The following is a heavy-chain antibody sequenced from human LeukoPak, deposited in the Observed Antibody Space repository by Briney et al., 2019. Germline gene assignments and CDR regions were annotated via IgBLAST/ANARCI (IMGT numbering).Heavy chain of an antibody. CDR1: GFTFSNAW. CDR2: IKSKTGGGTT. V-gene: IGHV3-15*01. Sequence: PGGSLRLSCAASGFTFSNAWMSWVRQAPGKGLDGVGRIKSKTGGGTTDYAAPVKGRFTISRDDSKNTLYLKMNSLKTEDTAVYYCTTGRLYCSGGTCFYWGQGTLVTVSS. D-gene: IGHD2-15*01. CDR3: TTGRLYCSGGTCFY. J-gene: IGHJ4*02.